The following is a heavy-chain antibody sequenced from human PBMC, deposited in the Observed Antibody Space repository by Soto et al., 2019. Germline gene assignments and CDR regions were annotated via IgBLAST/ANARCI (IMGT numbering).Heavy chain of an antibody. D-gene: IGHD3-10*01. Sequence: GGSLRLSCAASGFTFSSYAMHWVRQAPGKGLEWVAVISYDGSNKYYADSVKGRFTISRDNSKNTLYLQMNSLRAEDTAVYYCAKSGGSGSYVFYGVEDYYYYYGMDVWGQGTTVTVSS. V-gene: IGHV3-30-3*02. J-gene: IGHJ6*02. CDR1: GFTFSSYA. CDR2: ISYDGSNK. CDR3: AKSGGSGSYVFYGVEDYYYYYGMDV.